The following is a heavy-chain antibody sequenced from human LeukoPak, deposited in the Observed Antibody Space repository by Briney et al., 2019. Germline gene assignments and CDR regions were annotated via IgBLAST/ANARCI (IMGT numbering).Heavy chain of an antibody. CDR3: AAATGTKHFDY. CDR2: IYYSGST. V-gene: IGHV4-30-4*01. Sequence: SETLSLTCTVSGGSISSGDYYWSWIRQPPGKGLEWIGYIYYSGSTYYNPSLKSRVTISVDTSKNQFSLKLSSVTAADTAVYYCAAATGTKHFDYWGQGTLVTVSS. D-gene: IGHD1-14*01. CDR1: GGSISSGDYY. J-gene: IGHJ4*02.